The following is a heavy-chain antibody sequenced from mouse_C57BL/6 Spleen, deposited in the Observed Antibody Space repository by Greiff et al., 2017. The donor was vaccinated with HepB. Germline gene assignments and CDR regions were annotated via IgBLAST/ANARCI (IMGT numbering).Heavy chain of an antibody. CDR3: ARRGYYYGSSRGYAMDY. CDR2: IDPSDSYT. CDR1: GYTFTSYW. Sequence: VQLQQPGAELVMPGASVKLSCKASGYTFTSYWMHWVKQRPGQGLEWIGEIDPSDSYTNYNQKFKGKSTLTVDKSSSTAYMQLSSLTSEDSAVYYCARRGYYYGSSRGYAMDYWGQGTSVTVTS. D-gene: IGHD1-1*01. V-gene: IGHV1-69*01. J-gene: IGHJ4*01.